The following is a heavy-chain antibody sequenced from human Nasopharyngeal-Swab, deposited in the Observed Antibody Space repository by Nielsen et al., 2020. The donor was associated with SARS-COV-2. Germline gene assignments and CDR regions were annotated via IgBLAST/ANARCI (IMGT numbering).Heavy chain of an antibody. CDR3: ARGGYYCSSTSCYYYSGYYYGMDV. CDR2: INHSGST. Sequence: WIRQPPGKGLDWIGEINHSGSTKCNPSLKSRVNISVDTSKNQFSLKVSSVTAADTAVYYCARGGYYCSSTSCYYYSGYYYGMDVWGQGTTVTVSS. D-gene: IGHD2-2*01. V-gene: IGHV4-34*01. J-gene: IGHJ6*02.